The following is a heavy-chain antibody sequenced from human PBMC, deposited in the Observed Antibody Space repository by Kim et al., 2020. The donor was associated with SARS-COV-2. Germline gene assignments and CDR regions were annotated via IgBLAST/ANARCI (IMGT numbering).Heavy chain of an antibody. D-gene: IGHD3-10*01. J-gene: IGHJ5*02. Sequence: DSVKGRFTISRDNSKNTLYLQMDSLRVEDTAVYYCARSYDSGSGIRGFDRWGQGTLVTVSS. V-gene: IGHV3-30*07. CDR3: ARSYDSGSGIRGFDR.